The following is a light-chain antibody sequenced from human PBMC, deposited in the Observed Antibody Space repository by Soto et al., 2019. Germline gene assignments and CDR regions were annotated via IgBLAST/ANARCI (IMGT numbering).Light chain of an antibody. CDR2: SNN. Sequence: QSVLTQPPSASGTPGQRVTISCSGSSSNIGSNTVNWYQQLPGTAPKLLIYSNNQRPSGVPDRFSGSKSGTSASLAISGLQSEHEADYCCAAWDDSLNGVVFGGGTQLTVL. CDR3: AAWDDSLNGVV. V-gene: IGLV1-44*01. J-gene: IGLJ2*01. CDR1: SSNIGSNT.